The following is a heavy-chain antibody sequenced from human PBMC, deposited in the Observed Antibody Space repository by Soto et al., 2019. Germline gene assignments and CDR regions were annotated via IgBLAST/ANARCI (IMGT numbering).Heavy chain of an antibody. Sequence: QVQLVQSGVEEKKPGSSVKVSCKASVGTFSSYAISWVRQAPGQGLEWIGGIIPIFGTANYAQKFQGRVTITADEATSTAYMELRSRRSEDTAVYYCASDFSDYGDAGIDHWGQGTLVTVSS. CDR3: ASDFSDYGDAGIDH. J-gene: IGHJ5*02. CDR2: IIPIFGTA. D-gene: IGHD4-17*01. V-gene: IGHV1-69*01. CDR1: VGTFSSYA.